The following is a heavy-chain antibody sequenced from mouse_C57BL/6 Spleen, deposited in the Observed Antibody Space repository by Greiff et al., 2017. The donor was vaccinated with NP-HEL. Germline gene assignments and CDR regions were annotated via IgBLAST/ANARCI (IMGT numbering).Heavy chain of an antibody. V-gene: IGHV1-55*01. CDR1: GYTFTSYW. Sequence: QVQLQQPGAELVKPGASVKMSCKASGYTFTSYWLTWVKQRPGQGLEWIGDIYPGSGSTNYNEKFKSKATLTVDTSSSTAYMQLSSLTSEDSAVYYCARGRAGYAMDYWGQGTSVTVSS. J-gene: IGHJ4*01. D-gene: IGHD3-3*01. CDR3: ARGRAGYAMDY. CDR2: IYPGSGST.